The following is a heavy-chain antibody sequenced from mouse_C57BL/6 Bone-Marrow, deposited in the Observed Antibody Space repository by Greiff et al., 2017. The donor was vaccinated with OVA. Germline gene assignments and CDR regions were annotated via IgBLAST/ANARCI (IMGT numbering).Heavy chain of an antibody. V-gene: IGHV14-4*01. CDR3: TYSNYVY. Sequence: VQLQQSGAELVRPGASVKLSCTASGFNIKDDYMHWVKQRPEQGLEWIGWIDPENGDTEYASKFQGKATITADTSSNTAYLQLSSLTSEDTAVYYCTYSNYVYWGQGTTLTVSS. CDR2: IDPENGDT. D-gene: IGHD2-5*01. CDR1: GFNIKDDY. J-gene: IGHJ2*01.